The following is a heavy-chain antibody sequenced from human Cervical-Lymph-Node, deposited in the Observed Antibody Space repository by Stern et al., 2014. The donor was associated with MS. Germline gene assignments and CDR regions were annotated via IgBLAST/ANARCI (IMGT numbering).Heavy chain of an antibody. V-gene: IGHV1-69*09. CDR3: ATTNPQTGADDR. J-gene: IGHJ4*02. Sequence: VQLLESGAEVKKPGSSVKVSCTASGGSFSSYTFNWVRQAPGQGLEWLGRIIPVVGISDYTQRSRGRVTFSADKSTSTAFMELTSLRSEDTALYFCATTNPQTGADDRWGQGTLVIVSS. D-gene: IGHD1-14*01. CDR1: GGSFSSYT. CDR2: IIPVVGIS.